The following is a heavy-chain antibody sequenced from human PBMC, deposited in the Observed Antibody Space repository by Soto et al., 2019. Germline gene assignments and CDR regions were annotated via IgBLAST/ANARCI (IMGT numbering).Heavy chain of an antibody. Sequence: RGRQAPGQGLEWMGWISAYNGNTNYAQKLQGRVTMTTDTSTSTAYMELRSLRSDVTAVYYCAREDENWFDPWGQGTLVTVSS. J-gene: IGHJ5*02. V-gene: IGHV1-18*01. CDR3: AREDENWFDP. CDR2: ISAYNGNT.